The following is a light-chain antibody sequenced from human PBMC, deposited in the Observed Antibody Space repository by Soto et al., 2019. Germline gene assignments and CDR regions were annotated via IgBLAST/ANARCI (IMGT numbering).Light chain of an antibody. CDR3: QTWGSGIVV. CDR2: LNSDGSH. J-gene: IGLJ2*01. Sequence: QLVLTQSPSASASLGASVKLTCTLSSGHSNYAIAWHQQQSEKGPRYLMKLNSDGSHSKGDGIPDRVSGSSAAAERYLTISSRQSEDEADYYCQTWGSGIVVFGGGTKLTVL. V-gene: IGLV4-69*01. CDR1: SGHSNYA.